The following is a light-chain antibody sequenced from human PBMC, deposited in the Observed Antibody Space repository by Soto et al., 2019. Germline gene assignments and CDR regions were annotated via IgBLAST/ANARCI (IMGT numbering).Light chain of an antibody. J-gene: IGLJ1*01. CDR1: SSNIWNNY. CDR2: QNN. Sequence: QSVLTQPPAVSAAPGQKVTISCSGSSSNIWNNYVSWYQQLPGTAPKLLLSQNNKRPSGIPDRCSGSKSGTSTPLGITGLQAGDEADYYCGTWDSSMSAGVFGSGTQ. CDR3: GTWDSSMSAGV. V-gene: IGLV1-51*01.